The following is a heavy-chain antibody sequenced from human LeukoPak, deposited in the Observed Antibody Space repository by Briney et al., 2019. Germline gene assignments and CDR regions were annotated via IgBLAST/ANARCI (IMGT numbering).Heavy chain of an antibody. J-gene: IGHJ1*01. CDR3: ARGWRIAVASNFQH. D-gene: IGHD6-19*01. V-gene: IGHV4-34*01. CDR1: GGSFSGYY. CDR2: INHSGST. Sequence: SETLSLTCAVYGGSFSGYYWSWIRQPPGKGLEWIGEINHSGSTNYNPSLKSRVTISVDTSKNQFSLKLSSVTAADTAVCYCARGWRIAVASNFQHWGQGTLVTVSS.